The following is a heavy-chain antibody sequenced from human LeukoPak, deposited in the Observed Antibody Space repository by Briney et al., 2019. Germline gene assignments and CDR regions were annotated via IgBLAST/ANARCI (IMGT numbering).Heavy chain of an antibody. CDR3: AKYGSGSYYNGLY. D-gene: IGHD3-10*01. CDR2: ISVSGGST. Sequence: GGSLRLSYAASGFTFSSYAMTWVRQAPGKGLQWVSTISVSGGSTYYADSVKGRFTISRDSSKSTLYLQMDSLRDEDTAVYYCAKYGSGSYYNGLYWGQGTLVTVSS. CDR1: GFTFSSYA. V-gene: IGHV3-23*01. J-gene: IGHJ4*02.